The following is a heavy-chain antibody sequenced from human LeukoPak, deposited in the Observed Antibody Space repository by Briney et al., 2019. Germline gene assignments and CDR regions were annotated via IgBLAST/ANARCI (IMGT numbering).Heavy chain of an antibody. Sequence: LSLTCTVSGGSISNYHWNWIRQSPGKGLEWLASISSRSRGIYYADSVKGRFTISRDNAKNSLYLQMNSLRAEDTALFYCARDDSTVTRFDYWGQGTLVTVSS. CDR2: ISSRSRGI. D-gene: IGHD4-17*01. V-gene: IGHV3-48*03. CDR3: ARDDSTVTRFDY. J-gene: IGHJ4*02. CDR1: GGSISNYH.